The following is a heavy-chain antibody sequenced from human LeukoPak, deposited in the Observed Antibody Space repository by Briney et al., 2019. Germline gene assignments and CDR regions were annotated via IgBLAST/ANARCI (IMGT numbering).Heavy chain of an antibody. CDR1: GGSISSYY. J-gene: IGHJ6*02. D-gene: IGHD3-3*01. CDR3: ARYYGFWSGQSTPYYGMDV. CDR2: IYYSGST. V-gene: IGHV4-59*01. Sequence: SETLSLTCTVSGGSISSYYWSWIRQPPGKGLEWIGYIYYSGSTNYNPSLKSRVTISVDTSKNQFSLKLSSVTAADTAVYYCARYYGFWSGQSTPYYGMDVWAKGPRSPSP.